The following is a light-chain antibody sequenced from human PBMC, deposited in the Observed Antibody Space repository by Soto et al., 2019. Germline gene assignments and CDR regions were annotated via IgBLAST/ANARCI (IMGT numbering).Light chain of an antibody. CDR2: GAS. CDR3: QQYNNWPRGYT. Sequence: EIVMTQSPATLSLSPGERATLSCRASQSVSSNLAWYQQKPGQAPRLLIYGASTRATGSPARSSGSGSGTEFTLTISSLQSEDFAVYYCQQYNNWPRGYTFGQGTKLEIK. J-gene: IGKJ2*01. CDR1: QSVSSN. V-gene: IGKV3-15*01.